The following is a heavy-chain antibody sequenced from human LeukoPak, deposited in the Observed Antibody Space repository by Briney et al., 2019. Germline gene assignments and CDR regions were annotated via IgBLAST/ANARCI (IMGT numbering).Heavy chain of an antibody. Sequence: GGSLRLSCAASGFTFSDYYMSWIRQAPGKGLEWVSYISSRSSYTKYADSVKGRFIISRDNAKNSLHLQMNSLRAEDTAVYYCASSLTPGDGYNSRPFDYWGQGTLVTVSS. CDR1: GFTFSDYY. J-gene: IGHJ4*02. V-gene: IGHV3-11*06. CDR2: ISSRSSYT. D-gene: IGHD5-24*01. CDR3: ASSLTPGDGYNSRPFDY.